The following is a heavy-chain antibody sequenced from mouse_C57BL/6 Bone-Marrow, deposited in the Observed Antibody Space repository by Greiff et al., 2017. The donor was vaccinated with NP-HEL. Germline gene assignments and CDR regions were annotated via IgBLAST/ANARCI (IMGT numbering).Heavy chain of an antibody. CDR1: GFSLTSYA. CDR3: ASHYYGSSYWYFDV. D-gene: IGHD1-1*01. Sequence: VKLMESGPGLVAPSQSLSITCTVSGFSLTSYAISWVRQPPGKGLEWLGVIWTGGGTNYNSALKSRLSISKDNSNSQVFLKMISLQTDDTARYYCASHYYGSSYWYFDVWGTGTTVTVSS. CDR2: IWTGGGT. J-gene: IGHJ1*03. V-gene: IGHV2-9-1*01.